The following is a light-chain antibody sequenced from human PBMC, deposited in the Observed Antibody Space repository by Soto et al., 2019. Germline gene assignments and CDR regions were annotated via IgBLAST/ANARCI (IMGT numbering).Light chain of an antibody. CDR2: AAS. CDR3: QQSYSTPRGMLT. CDR1: QSISSF. J-gene: IGKJ4*01. Sequence: DIQMTQSPSSLSASVGDRVTITCRASQSISSFLNWYQQTPGKAPKLLIYAASSLQSGVPSRFSGSGSGTDFTLTISSLQAEDFATYYCQQSYSTPRGMLTFGGGTKVEIK. V-gene: IGKV1-39*01.